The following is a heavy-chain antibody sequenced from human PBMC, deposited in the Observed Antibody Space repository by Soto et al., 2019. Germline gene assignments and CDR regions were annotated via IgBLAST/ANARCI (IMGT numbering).Heavy chain of an antibody. Sequence: GGSLRLSCRCSGFTLSSYAMSWVRQAPGKGLEWVSALSVSLGNTLYADSVKGRFTISRDNSKNTLYLQMNSLRAEDTAIYYCARASGESYPGSRVFDSWGQGTRVTVSS. CDR2: LSVSLGNT. J-gene: IGHJ4*02. V-gene: IGHV3-23*01. CDR1: GFTLSSYA. D-gene: IGHD3-10*01. CDR3: ARASGESYPGSRVFDS.